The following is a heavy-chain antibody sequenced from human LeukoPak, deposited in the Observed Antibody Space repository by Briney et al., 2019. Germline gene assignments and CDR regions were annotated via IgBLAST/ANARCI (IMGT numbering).Heavy chain of an antibody. V-gene: IGHV4-59*01. CDR3: AREASHYYDSSGYY. D-gene: IGHD3-22*01. Sequence: SETLSLTCTVSGGSISTYYWSWVRQSPGKGLEWIGYINYSGRTNSSPSLKSRVAISVDTSKNQFSLKLTSVTAADTAVYYCAREASHYYDSSGYYWGQGTLVTVSS. CDR2: INYSGRT. CDR1: GGSISTYY. J-gene: IGHJ4*02.